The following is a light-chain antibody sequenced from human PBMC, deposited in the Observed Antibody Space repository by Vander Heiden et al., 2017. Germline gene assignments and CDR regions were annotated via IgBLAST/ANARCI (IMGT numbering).Light chain of an antibody. CDR2: DVV. CDR1: GSEIGEYNY. CDR3: CSYADIYTFV. Sequence: QSAMTQPRAVSESPGQSVTISCTETGSEIGEYNYVYWYQQHPGKAPKLLIYDVVKRPSGVPYRFSGSKSGNTASLTISGLQAEDEADYYCCSYADIYTFVFGGGTKLTVL. V-gene: IGLV2-11*02. J-gene: IGLJ2*01.